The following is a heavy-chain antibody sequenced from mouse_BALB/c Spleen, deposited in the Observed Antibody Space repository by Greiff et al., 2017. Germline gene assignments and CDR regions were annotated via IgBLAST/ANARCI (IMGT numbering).Heavy chain of an antibody. Sequence: VQLQQSGPSLVKPGASVKISCQASGYTFNDYNMHWVQHSHGKSLEWIGYIYPYNGGTGYNQKFKSKATLTVDNSSSTAYMELRSLTSEDSAVYYCAREHYDYDCAMDNWGQGTSVTGSS. CDR1: GYTFNDYN. CDR2: IYPYNGGT. J-gene: IGHJ4*01. D-gene: IGHD2-4*01. CDR3: AREHYDYDCAMDN. V-gene: IGHV1S29*02.